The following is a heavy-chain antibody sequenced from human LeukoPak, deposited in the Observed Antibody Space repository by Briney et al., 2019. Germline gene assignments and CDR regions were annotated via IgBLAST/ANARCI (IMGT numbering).Heavy chain of an antibody. Sequence: GSLRLSCAASGFTFSDYYMSWIRQAPGKGLEWVSYISSSGSTIYYADSVKGRFTISRDNAKNTVYLQMTSLRAEDTAVYYCARDQAVGSTRDSWGQGILVTVSS. CDR1: GFTFSDYY. J-gene: IGHJ4*02. D-gene: IGHD1-26*01. CDR2: ISSSGSTI. CDR3: ARDQAVGSTRDS. V-gene: IGHV3-11*04.